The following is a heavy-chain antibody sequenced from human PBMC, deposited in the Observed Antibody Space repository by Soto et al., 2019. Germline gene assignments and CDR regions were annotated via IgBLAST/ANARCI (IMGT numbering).Heavy chain of an antibody. Sequence: SETLSLTCTVSGGSISSDSHSWAWIRQPPGKGLEWIGSIFYSGTTYYNSSLKSRVTIFVDRSKSQFSLRLNSVTAADTAVFYCARQLAVAGSLHFDYWGQGALVTVSS. J-gene: IGHJ4*02. CDR1: GGSISSDSHS. CDR3: ARQLAVAGSLHFDY. D-gene: IGHD6-19*01. CDR2: IFYSGTT. V-gene: IGHV4-39*01.